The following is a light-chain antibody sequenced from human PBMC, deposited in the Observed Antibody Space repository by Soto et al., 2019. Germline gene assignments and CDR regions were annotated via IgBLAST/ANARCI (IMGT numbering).Light chain of an antibody. J-gene: IGKJ2*01. Sequence: EIVMTQSPATLSVSPGERVTLSGSASQSVSNNLAWYQQKPGQAPRLLIYGASTRATGIPVRFSGSGSGTEFTLTISGLQSEDFAVYYGQQYNNWPPYTFGQGTKLDIK. V-gene: IGKV3-15*01. CDR2: GAS. CDR3: QQYNNWPPYT. CDR1: QSVSNN.